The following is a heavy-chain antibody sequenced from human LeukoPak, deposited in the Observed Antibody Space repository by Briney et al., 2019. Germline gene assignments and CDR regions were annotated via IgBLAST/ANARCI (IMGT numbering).Heavy chain of an antibody. D-gene: IGHD6-13*01. CDR3: ARDRGAAAGTNWFDP. CDR2: IIPIFGTA. CDR1: GGTFSSYA. J-gene: IGHJ5*02. V-gene: IGHV1-69*13. Sequence: GASVKVSCKASGGTFSSYAISWVRQAPGQGLEWMGGIIPIFGTANYAQKFQGRVTITADESTSTAYMELSSLRSEDTAVYYCARDRGAAAGTNWFDPWGQGTLVTVSS.